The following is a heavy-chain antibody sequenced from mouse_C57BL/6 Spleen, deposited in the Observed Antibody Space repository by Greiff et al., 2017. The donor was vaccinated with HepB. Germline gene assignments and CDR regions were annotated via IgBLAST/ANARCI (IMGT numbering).Heavy chain of an antibody. CDR2: ISDGGSYT. D-gene: IGHD2-3*01. CDR3: ARDGIDGFWYFDV. Sequence: EVMLVESGGGLVKPGGSLKLSCAASGFTFSSYAMSWVRQTPEKRLEWVATISDGGSYTYYPDNVKGRFTISRDNAKNNLYLQMSHLKSEDTAMYYCARDGIDGFWYFDVWGTGTTVTVSS. CDR1: GFTFSSYA. J-gene: IGHJ1*03. V-gene: IGHV5-4*01.